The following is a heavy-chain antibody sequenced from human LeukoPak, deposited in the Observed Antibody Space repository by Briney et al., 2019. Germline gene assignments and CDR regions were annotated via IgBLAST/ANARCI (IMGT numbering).Heavy chain of an antibody. D-gene: IGHD6-13*01. CDR1: GYSISSGYY. CDR3: ARRLAGTEDY. Sequence: PSETLSLTCAVSGYSISSGYYWGWIRQPPGKGLEWIGSIYHSGSTYYNPSLKSRVTISVDTSKNQFSLKLTSVTAADTAVYYCARRLAGTEDYWGQGTLVTVSS. J-gene: IGHJ4*02. CDR2: IYHSGST. V-gene: IGHV4-38-2*01.